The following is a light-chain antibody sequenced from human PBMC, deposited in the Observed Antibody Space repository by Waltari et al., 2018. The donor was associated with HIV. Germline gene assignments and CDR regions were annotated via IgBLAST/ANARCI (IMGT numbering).Light chain of an antibody. Sequence: FMLTPPRSVSASPGEPLAISCTPSSGRIARNTVRSYQQRPGSPPPTVIYEDSQRPSGVPDRFSGSIDSSSNSASLTISGLETEDEADYYCQSYDSSIRYVFGTGTTVTVL. CDR2: EDS. CDR3: QSYDSSIRYV. CDR1: SGRIARNT. V-gene: IGLV6-57*01. J-gene: IGLJ1*01.